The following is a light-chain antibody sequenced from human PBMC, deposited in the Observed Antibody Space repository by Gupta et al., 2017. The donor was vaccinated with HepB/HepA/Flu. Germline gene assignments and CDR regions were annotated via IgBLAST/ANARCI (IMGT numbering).Light chain of an antibody. J-gene: IGLJ3*02. CDR2: STS. CDR3: LLYYGAARV. V-gene: IGLV7-43*01. CDR1: TGAVTSGYY. Sequence: QTVVTQEPSLTVSPGGTVPPTCASSTGAVTSGYYPNWFQQKPGQAPRVLIYSTSNKHAWTPARFSGSRLGGKAALTLSGVQPEDEADYYCLLYYGAARVFGGGTKLTVL.